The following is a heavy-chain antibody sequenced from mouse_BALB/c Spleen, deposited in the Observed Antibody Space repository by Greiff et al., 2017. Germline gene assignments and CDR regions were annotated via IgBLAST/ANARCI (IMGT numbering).Heavy chain of an antibody. CDR2: ISSGGGST. CDR3: ARRERPYAMDY. CDR1: GFAFSSYD. Sequence: EVQLVESGGGLVKPGGSLKLSCAASGFAFSSYDMSWVRQTPEKRLEWVAYISSGGGSTYYPDTVKGRFTISRDNAKNTLYLQMSSLKSEDTAMYYCARRERPYAMDYWGKGTSVTVYS. V-gene: IGHV5-12-1*01. J-gene: IGHJ4*01.